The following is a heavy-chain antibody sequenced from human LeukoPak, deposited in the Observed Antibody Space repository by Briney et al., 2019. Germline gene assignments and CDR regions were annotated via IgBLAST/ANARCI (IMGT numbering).Heavy chain of an antibody. V-gene: IGHV3-21*01. J-gene: IGHJ6*02. CDR2: ISGSSSYI. CDR1: GFTFSSYS. CDR3: ARDGLRMVRGVAYYYYGMDV. D-gene: IGHD3-10*01. Sequence: PGGSLRLSCAASGFTFSSYSMNWVRQAPGKGLEWVSSISGSSSYIYYADSVKGRFTISRDNAKNSLYLQMNSLRAEDTAVYYCARDGLRMVRGVAYYYYGMDVWGQGTTVTVSS.